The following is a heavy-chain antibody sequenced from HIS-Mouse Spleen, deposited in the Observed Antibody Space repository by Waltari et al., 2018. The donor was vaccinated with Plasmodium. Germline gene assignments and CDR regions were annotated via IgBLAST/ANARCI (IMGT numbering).Heavy chain of an antibody. V-gene: IGHV4-59*01. CDR3: ARVGRRIWGAFDI. Sequence: QVQLQESGPGLVKPSETLSLTCTVSGGSISSYYWSWIRQPPGKGLEWIGYIYSSGSTNDNPSRKSRVTIAVDTSKNQFALKLSSVTAADTAVYYCARVGRRIWGAFDIWGQGTMVTVSS. J-gene: IGHJ3*02. CDR2: IYSSGST. CDR1: GGSISSYY. D-gene: IGHD3-16*01.